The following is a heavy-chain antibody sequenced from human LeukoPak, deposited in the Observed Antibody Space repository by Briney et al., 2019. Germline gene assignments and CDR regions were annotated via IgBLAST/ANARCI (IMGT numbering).Heavy chain of an antibody. CDR2: ISDRGANT. V-gene: IGHV3-23*01. Sequence: GGSLRLSCVASGFTFNNYAMSWVRQAPGKGLEWVSVISDRGANTFYADSVTGRATISKDFSKNTLSLQMTSLRAEDTAVYYCAKTGGSGSYYSALDYWGQGTLVTVSS. CDR1: GFTFNNYA. J-gene: IGHJ4*02. CDR3: AKTGGSGSYYSALDY. D-gene: IGHD3-10*01.